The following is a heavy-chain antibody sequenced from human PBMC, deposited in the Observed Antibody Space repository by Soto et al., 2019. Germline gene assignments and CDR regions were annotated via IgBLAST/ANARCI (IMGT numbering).Heavy chain of an antibody. J-gene: IGHJ4*02. D-gene: IGHD6-19*01. CDR1: GFTFSSYA. CDR2: ISGSGGST. V-gene: IGHV3-23*01. CDR3: AKEGRSGWYYFDY. Sequence: GGSLRLSCAAYGFTFSSYAMSWVRQAPGKGLEWVSAISGSGGSTYYADSVKGRFTISKDNSKNTLYLQMNSLRAEDTAVYFCAKEGRSGWYYFDYWGQGTLVTVSS.